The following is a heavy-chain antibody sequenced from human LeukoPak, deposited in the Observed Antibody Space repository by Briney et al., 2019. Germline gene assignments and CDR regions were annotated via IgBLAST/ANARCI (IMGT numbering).Heavy chain of an antibody. CDR1: GGSISSYY. CDR2: IYYSGST. Sequence: SETLSLTCTVSGGSISSYYWSWIRQPPGKGLEWIGYIYYSGSTNYNPSLKSRVTISVDTSKNQFSLKPSSVTAADTAVYYCARMGVYYYYYYMDVWGKGTTVTVSS. V-gene: IGHV4-59*01. J-gene: IGHJ6*03. D-gene: IGHD2-8*01. CDR3: ARMGVYYYYYYMDV.